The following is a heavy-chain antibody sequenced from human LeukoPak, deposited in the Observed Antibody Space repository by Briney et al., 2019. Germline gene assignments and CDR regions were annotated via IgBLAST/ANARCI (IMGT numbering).Heavy chain of an antibody. CDR2: IYSGGNT. J-gene: IGHJ4*02. V-gene: IGHV4-39*01. CDR1: GGSISSSSYY. CDR3: GRYDHPVITPIDS. Sequence: SETLSLTCTVSGGSISSSSYYWGWIRRPPGTGLGWLGSIYSGGNTYYNPSLKSRVTISVDASKNQCSLRLSSVTAADTAVYYCGRYDHPVITPIDSWGQGTLVTVSS. D-gene: IGHD3-3*01.